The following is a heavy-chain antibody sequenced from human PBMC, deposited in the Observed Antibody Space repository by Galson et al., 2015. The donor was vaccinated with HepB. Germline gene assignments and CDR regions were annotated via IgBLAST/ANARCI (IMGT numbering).Heavy chain of an antibody. D-gene: IGHD6-19*01. J-gene: IGHJ4*02. CDR3: ARGFETVAAYY. CDR1: GYSFTSYG. Sequence: SVKVSCKASGYSFTSYGISWVRQAPGQGLEWMGWINPNSGGTNYAQKFQGRVTMTRDTSISTAYMELSRLRSDDTAVYYCARGFETVAAYYWGQGSLVTVSS. CDR2: INPNSGGT. V-gene: IGHV1-2*02.